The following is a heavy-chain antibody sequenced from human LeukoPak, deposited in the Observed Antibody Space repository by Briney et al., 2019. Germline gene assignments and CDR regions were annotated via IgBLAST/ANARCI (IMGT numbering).Heavy chain of an antibody. CDR1: GLTFSDYY. CDR2: ISSSGSTI. CDR3: ARAAYSSTWYSRYFDL. J-gene: IGHJ2*01. Sequence: GGSLRLSCAASGLTFSDYYMSWIRQAPGKGLEWVSYISSSGSTIYYADSVKGRFTISKDNAKNSLYLQMNSLRAEDTAVYYCARAAYSSTWYSRYFDLWGRGTLVTVSS. D-gene: IGHD6-13*01. V-gene: IGHV3-11*01.